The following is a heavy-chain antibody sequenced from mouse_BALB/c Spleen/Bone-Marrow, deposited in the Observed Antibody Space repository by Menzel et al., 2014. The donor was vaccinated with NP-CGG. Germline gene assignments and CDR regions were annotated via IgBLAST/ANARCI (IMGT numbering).Heavy chain of an antibody. D-gene: IGHD2-4*01. V-gene: IGHV14-3*02. J-gene: IGHJ3*01. CDR2: IVLANGNT. CDR1: GFNIKDTY. Sequence: VQLQQSGAELVKPGASVKLSCTASGFNIKDTYMHWVKPRPEQGLEWIGRIVLANGNTKYDPKFQGKATITADTSSNTAYLQLSSLTSEDTAVYCCARGDYGGFAYWGQGTLVTVSA. CDR3: ARGDYGGFAY.